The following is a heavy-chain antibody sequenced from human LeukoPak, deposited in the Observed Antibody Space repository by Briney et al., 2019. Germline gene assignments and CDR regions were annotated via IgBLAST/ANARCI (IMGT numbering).Heavy chain of an antibody. CDR3: ARVLLPSSSCFYY. CDR2: INHSGST. J-gene: IGHJ4*02. CDR1: GVSFSGYY. Sequence: SETLSLTCAVYGVSFSGYYWSWIRQPPGKGLEWIGEINHSGSTNYNPSLKSRVTISVDTSKNQFSLKLSSVTAADTAVYYCARVLLPSSSCFYYWGQGTLVTVSS. V-gene: IGHV4-34*01. D-gene: IGHD6-13*01.